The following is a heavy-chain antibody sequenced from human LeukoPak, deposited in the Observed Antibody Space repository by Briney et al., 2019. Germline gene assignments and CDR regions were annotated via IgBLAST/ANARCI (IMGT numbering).Heavy chain of an antibody. J-gene: IGHJ3*02. CDR1: GYSVSRGYS. CDR2: INHSGST. Sequence: SETLSLTCTVSGYSVSRGYSWGWIRQPPGKGLEWIGEINHSGSTNYNPSLKSRVTTSVDTSKNQFSLKLSSVTAADTAVYYCASNIFYCTNGVCYHDAFDIWGQGTMVTVSS. V-gene: IGHV4-38-2*02. D-gene: IGHD2-8*01. CDR3: ASNIFYCTNGVCYHDAFDI.